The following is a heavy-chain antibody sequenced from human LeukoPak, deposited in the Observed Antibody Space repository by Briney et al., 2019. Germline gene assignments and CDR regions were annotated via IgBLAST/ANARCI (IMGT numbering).Heavy chain of an antibody. Sequence: ASVKVSCRASGYTFTDYYMHWVRQAPGQGLEWMGWLNPNTLVTSYAQHFQGRVSMTWDTSISTGYMALSSLTSDDTAVYYCARKDGGRDGMDVWGQGTTVTVSS. CDR1: GYTFTDYY. CDR3: ARKDGGRDGMDV. D-gene: IGHD4-23*01. CDR2: LNPNTLVT. J-gene: IGHJ6*02. V-gene: IGHV1-2*02.